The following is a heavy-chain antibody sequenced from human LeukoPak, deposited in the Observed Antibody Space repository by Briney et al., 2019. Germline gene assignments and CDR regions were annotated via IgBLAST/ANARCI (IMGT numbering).Heavy chain of an antibody. Sequence: ASVKVSFKASVYTLISYGVSWVRLAPGQGLEWMGWINTYGGSTNYAQNLQGRVTVTTHTSTTTVYMELRSLRSDDTAVYYCARPNTDAAGYYFDYWGQGTVVSVFS. CDR3: ARPNTDAAGYYFDY. D-gene: IGHD6-13*01. V-gene: IGHV1-18*01. CDR1: VYTLISYG. CDR2: INTYGGST. J-gene: IGHJ4*02.